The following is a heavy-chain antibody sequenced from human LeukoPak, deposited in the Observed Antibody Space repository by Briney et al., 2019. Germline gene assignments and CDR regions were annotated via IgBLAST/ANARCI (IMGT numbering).Heavy chain of an antibody. CDR1: GGSISSSSYY. Sequence: PLETLSLTCTVSGGSISSSSYYWGWIRQPPGKGLEWIGSIYYSGSTYYNPSLKSRVTISVDTSKNQFSLKLSSVTAADTAVYYCARGTSYDLFDFWGQGILVTVSS. V-gene: IGHV4-39*07. CDR2: IYYSGST. D-gene: IGHD3-3*01. J-gene: IGHJ5*01. CDR3: ARGTSYDLFDF.